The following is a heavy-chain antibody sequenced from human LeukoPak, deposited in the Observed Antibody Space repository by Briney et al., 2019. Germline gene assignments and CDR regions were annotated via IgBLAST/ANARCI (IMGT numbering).Heavy chain of an antibody. Sequence: GGSLRLSCAASGFTYSDYYMSWIRQAPGKGLEWVSYISSRGSTIYYADSVKGRFTISRDNAKNSLYLQMNSLRAEDTAVYYCATPVDTEEVFDYWGQGTLVTVSS. J-gene: IGHJ4*02. CDR1: GFTYSDYY. V-gene: IGHV3-11*01. D-gene: IGHD5-18*01. CDR2: ISSRGSTI. CDR3: ATPVDTEEVFDY.